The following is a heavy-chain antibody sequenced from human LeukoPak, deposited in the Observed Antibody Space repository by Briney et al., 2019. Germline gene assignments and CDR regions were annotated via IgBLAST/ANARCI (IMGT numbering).Heavy chain of an antibody. CDR1: GFTLSSYR. CDR2: IKQDGSET. Sequence: GGSLRLSCAASGFTLSSYRMSWVRQAPGKGLEWVANIKQDGSETHYVDSVKGRFTISRDNAKNSLYLQMDGLRAEDTAVYYCARYYGSGSHNWFDPWGQGTLVTVSS. CDR3: ARYYGSGSHNWFDP. V-gene: IGHV3-7*05. J-gene: IGHJ5*02. D-gene: IGHD3-10*01.